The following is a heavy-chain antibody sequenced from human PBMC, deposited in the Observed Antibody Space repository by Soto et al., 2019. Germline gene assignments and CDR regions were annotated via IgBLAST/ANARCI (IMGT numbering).Heavy chain of an antibody. J-gene: IGHJ6*02. V-gene: IGHV3-23*01. D-gene: IGHD2-2*01. CDR3: AKAAAYYYYYGMDV. CDR1: GFTFSSYA. CDR2: ISGSGGST. Sequence: GESLKISCAASGFTFSSYAMSWVRQAPGKGLEWVSAISGSGGSTYYADSVKGRFTISRDNSKDTLYLQMNSLRAEDTAVYYCAKAAAYYYYYGMDVWGQGTTVTVSS.